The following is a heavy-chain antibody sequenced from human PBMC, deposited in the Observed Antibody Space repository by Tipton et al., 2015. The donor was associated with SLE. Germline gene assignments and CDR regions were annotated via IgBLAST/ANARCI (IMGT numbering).Heavy chain of an antibody. CDR3: AREQRLVLDY. D-gene: IGHD6-19*01. Sequence: TLSLTCTVSGGSISSGSYYCSWIRQPAGKGLEWIGYIYTSGSTNYNPSLKSRVTISVDTSKNQISLRLISVTAADTAVYYCAREQRLVLDYWGQGTLVSVSS. CDR1: GGSISSGSYY. CDR2: IYTSGST. J-gene: IGHJ4*02. V-gene: IGHV4-61*09.